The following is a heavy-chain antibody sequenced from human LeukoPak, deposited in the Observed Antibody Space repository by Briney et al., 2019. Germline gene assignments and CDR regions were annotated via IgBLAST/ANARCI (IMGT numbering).Heavy chain of an antibody. Sequence: GGSLRLSCAASGFTFSSYWMSWVRQAPGKGLEWVANIKQDGSEKYYVDSVKGRFTISRDNAKNSLYLQMNSLRAEDTAVYYCARDKGTTGTRGYYYYGMDVWGQGTTVTVSS. CDR3: ARDKGTTGTRGYYYYGMDV. CDR2: IKQDGSEK. V-gene: IGHV3-7*01. D-gene: IGHD1-1*01. J-gene: IGHJ6*02. CDR1: GFTFSSYW.